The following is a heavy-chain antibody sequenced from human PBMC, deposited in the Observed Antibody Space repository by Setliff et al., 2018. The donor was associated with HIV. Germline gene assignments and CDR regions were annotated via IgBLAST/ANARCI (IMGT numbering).Heavy chain of an antibody. CDR3: AKDEGIAAAGSDY. CDR2: INHSGST. Sequence: NPSETLSLRLSCAASGFTVSRNYMSWVRQTPGKGLEWLGEINHSGSTAYNLALESRVTISLDTSKNQFSLKLSSVTAADTAVYYCAKDEGIAAAGSDYWGQGTLVTVSS. CDR1: GFTVSRNY. J-gene: IGHJ4*02. D-gene: IGHD6-13*01. V-gene: IGHV4-34*01.